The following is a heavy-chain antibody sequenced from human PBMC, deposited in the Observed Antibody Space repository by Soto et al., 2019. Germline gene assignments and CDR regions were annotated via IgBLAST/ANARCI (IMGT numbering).Heavy chain of an antibody. J-gene: IGHJ6*02. Sequence: PGGSLRLSCAVSGFTFTSYAMTWVRQAPGKGLEWVSAISGSGGSEFYADSVKGRFTISRDNSKNTLYLQTKSLRAEDTALYYCAKGDTTMITDYYAMDVWGQGTTVTVSS. CDR2: ISGSGGSE. D-gene: IGHD5-18*01. CDR1: GFTFTSYA. CDR3: AKGDTTMITDYYAMDV. V-gene: IGHV3-23*01.